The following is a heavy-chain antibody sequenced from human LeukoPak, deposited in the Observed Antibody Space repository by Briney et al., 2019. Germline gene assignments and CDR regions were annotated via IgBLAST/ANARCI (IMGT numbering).Heavy chain of an antibody. J-gene: IGHJ4*02. Sequence: EASVKVSCKASGYTFTSYAMHWVRQAPGQRLEWMGWINAGNGNTKYSQKFQGRVTMTRDTSASTAYMELSSLRSEDTAVYYCARYSSGWYLGYWGQGTLVTVSS. CDR3: ARYSSGWYLGY. CDR2: INAGNGNT. CDR1: GYTFTSYA. V-gene: IGHV1-3*01. D-gene: IGHD6-19*01.